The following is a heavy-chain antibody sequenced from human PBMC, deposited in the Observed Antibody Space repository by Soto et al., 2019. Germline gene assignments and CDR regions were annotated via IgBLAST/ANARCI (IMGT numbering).Heavy chain of an antibody. CDR1: GYRFTTYG. D-gene: IGHD3-22*01. J-gene: IGHJ3*02. V-gene: IGHV1-18*01. CDR2: ISAYNDNT. CDR3: ARDDSSGPLDAFDI. Sequence: ASVKVSCKASGYRFTTYGVSWVRQAPGQGLEWMGWISAYNDNTNYAQKVQGRVTMTTDTSTSTAYMELRSLRSDDTAVYYCARDDSSGPLDAFDIWGQGTMVT.